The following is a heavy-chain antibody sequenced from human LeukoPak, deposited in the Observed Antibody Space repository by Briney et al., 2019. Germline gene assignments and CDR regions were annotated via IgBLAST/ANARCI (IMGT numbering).Heavy chain of an antibody. Sequence: QSGGSLRLSCAASGFTFRAYSMNWVRQAPGKGPEWVSHISSSSSTIYYADSVKGRFTISRDNAKNSLYLQMNSLRDEDTAVYYCVRGDGWFGELLNFDNWGQGTQVTVSS. J-gene: IGHJ4*02. CDR2: ISSSSSTI. CDR1: GFTFRAYS. CDR3: VRGDGWFGELLNFDN. V-gene: IGHV3-48*02. D-gene: IGHD3-10*01.